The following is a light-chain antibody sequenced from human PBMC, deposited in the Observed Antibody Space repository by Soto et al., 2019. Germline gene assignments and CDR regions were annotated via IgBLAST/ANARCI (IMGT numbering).Light chain of an antibody. J-gene: IGLJ1*01. V-gene: IGLV2-14*01. CDR1: SSDVGGYNY. CDR2: EVS. Sequence: QSALTQPASVSGSPGQSITISCTGTSSDVGGYNYVSWYQQHPGKAPKLMIYEVSNRPSGVSNRFPGSKSGNTASLTISGLQAEDEADYYCSSYTSSRTYVFGTGTKLTVL. CDR3: SSYTSSRTYV.